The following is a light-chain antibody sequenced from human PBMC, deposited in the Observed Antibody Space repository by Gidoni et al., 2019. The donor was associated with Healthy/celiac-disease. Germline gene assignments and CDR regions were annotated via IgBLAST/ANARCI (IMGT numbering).Light chain of an antibody. J-gene: IGLJ3*02. V-gene: IGLV6-57*01. CDR3: QSYDSSNHWV. CDR1: SGSIASNY. CDR2: EDN. Sequence: NFMLTQPHSVSESPGQTVTISCTRSSGSIASNYVQWYQQRPGSSPPTVIYEDNQRPSGVPDRFSGSIDSSSNSASLTISGLKTEDEADYYCQSYDSSNHWVFGGGTKLTVL.